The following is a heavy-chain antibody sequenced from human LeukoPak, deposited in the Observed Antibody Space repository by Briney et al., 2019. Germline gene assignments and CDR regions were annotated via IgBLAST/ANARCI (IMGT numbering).Heavy chain of an antibody. J-gene: IGHJ4*02. CDR1: GFTFTNHW. CDR3: ASGTGYCSSTSCYSVGSSDY. D-gene: IGHD2-2*02. Sequence: PGGSLRLSCAASGFTFTNHWMTWVRQALGKGLEWVSTIGDSGDWTNSADSVKGRFTISRDNAKNSLYLQMNSLRAEDTAVYYCASGTGYCSSTSCYSVGSSDYWGQGTLVTVSS. CDR2: IGDSGDWT. V-gene: IGHV3-21*01.